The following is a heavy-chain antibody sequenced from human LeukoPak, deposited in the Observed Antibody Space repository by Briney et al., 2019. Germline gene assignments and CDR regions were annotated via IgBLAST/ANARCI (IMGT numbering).Heavy chain of an antibody. CDR2: IKSIHGDKAT. J-gene: IGHJ4*02. V-gene: IGHV3-15*06. Sequence: PGGSLRLSCAASGIIFSYAWMTWVRQAPGQGPDWVGRIKSIHGDKATNYALSVQGRFTSSRYDSQKTLYLQMNSLRTDDTAVYYCCKDLPPTRALALKDWSQGSLVTVSS. CDR3: CKDLPPTRALALKD. CDR1: GIIFSYAW. D-gene: IGHD2-2*01.